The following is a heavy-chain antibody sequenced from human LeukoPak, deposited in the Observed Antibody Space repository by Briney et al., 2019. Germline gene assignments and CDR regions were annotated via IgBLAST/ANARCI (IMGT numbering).Heavy chain of an antibody. D-gene: IGHD3-22*01. J-gene: IGHJ4*02. CDR1: GYTFTDYY. V-gene: IGHV1-2*02. CDR3: ARASYYYDSSGYLGYYFDH. CDR2: INPNSGGT. Sequence: ASVKVSCEASGYTFTDYYMHWVRQAPGQGLEWMGWINPNSGGTNYAQKFQGRVTMTSGTSISTAYMEQSRVRSDDTGVYYCARASYYYDSSGYLGYYFDHWGQGTLVTVSS.